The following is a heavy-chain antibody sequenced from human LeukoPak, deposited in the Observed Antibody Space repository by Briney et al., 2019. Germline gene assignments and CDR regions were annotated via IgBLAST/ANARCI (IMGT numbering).Heavy chain of an antibody. D-gene: IGHD6-6*01. CDR1: GFDLSTYA. V-gene: IGHV3-33*01. CDR2: IWFDESIK. J-gene: IGHJ4*02. CDR3: AGLYSNSRPAAMGTLFDN. Sequence: GRSLRLSCAASGFDLSTYAMHWVRQAPGKGLEWVAVIWFDESIKYYADAVKGRFTISRDNSKNTLYLQMNSLRAEDTAVYYCAGLYSNSRPAAMGTLFDNWGQGTLVTVSS.